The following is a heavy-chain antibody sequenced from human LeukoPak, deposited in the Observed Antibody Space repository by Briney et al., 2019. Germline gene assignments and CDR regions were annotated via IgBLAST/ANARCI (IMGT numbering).Heavy chain of an antibody. V-gene: IGHV4-39*01. Sequence: SETLSLTCTVSGGSISSSSYYWGWIRQPPGKGLEWIGSIYYSGSTYYNPSLKSRVTISVDTPKNQFSLKLSSVTAADTAVYYCARLRFIAAAYDYWGQGTLVTVSS. CDR3: ARLRFIAAAYDY. CDR1: GGSISSSSYY. CDR2: IYYSGST. J-gene: IGHJ4*02. D-gene: IGHD6-13*01.